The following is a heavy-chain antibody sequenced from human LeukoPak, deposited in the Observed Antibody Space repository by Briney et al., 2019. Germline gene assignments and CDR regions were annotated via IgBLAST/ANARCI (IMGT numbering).Heavy chain of an antibody. J-gene: IGHJ4*02. V-gene: IGHV3-23*01. CDR3: AKDAFGGSYPDYHFDS. CDR2: TSVSGASK. D-gene: IGHD1-26*01. CDR1: GFTFSSSA. Sequence: GGSLRLSCAASGFTFSSSAMSWVRQAPGKGLEWVSATSVSGASKYYADSVKGRFTISRDNSRNTLYLQMNSLRAEDTAVYYCAKDAFGGSYPDYHFDSWGQGTLVTVSS.